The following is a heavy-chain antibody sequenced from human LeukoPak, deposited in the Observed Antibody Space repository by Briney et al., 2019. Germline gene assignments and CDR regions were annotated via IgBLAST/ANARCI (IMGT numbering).Heavy chain of an antibody. D-gene: IGHD3-9*01. Sequence: GGSLRLSCAASGFTFSSYAMSWVRQAPGKGLEWVSSISSSSSYIYYADSVKGRFTISRDNAKNSLYLQMNSLRAEDTAVYYCARGHLNYDILTGYYPWGQGTLVTVSS. J-gene: IGHJ5*02. V-gene: IGHV3-21*01. CDR1: GFTFSSYA. CDR2: ISSSSSYI. CDR3: ARGHLNYDILTGYYP.